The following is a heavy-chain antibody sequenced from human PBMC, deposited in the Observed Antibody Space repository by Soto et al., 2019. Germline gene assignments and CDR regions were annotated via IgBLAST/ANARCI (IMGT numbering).Heavy chain of an antibody. D-gene: IGHD6-19*01. Sequence: SVKVSCKASGGTFSSYGISWVRQAPGQGLEWMGGIIPIFGTANYAQKFQGRVTITADESTSRAYMELSRVRSEDTAVYYCARGTSIAVALRYYCGMDVRGQVTTLTVSS. CDR1: GGTFSSYG. J-gene: IGHJ6*02. CDR3: ARGTSIAVALRYYCGMDV. V-gene: IGHV1-69*13. CDR2: IIPIFGTA.